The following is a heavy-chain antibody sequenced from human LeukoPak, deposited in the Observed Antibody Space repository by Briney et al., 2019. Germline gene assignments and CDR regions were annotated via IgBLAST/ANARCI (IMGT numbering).Heavy chain of an antibody. CDR1: GYTFTGYY. CDR2: INPNSGGT. V-gene: IGHV1-2*06. CDR3: AVYCSGGSCYPY. J-gene: IGHJ4*02. Sequence: GASVKVSCKASGYTFTGYYMHWVRQAPGQGLEWMGRINPNSGGTNYAQKFQGRVTMTRDTSISTAYMELSRLRSDDTAVYYCAVYCSGGSCYPYWGQGTLVTVSS. D-gene: IGHD2-15*01.